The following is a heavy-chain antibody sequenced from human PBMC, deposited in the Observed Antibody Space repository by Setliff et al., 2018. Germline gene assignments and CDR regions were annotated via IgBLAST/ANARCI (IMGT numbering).Heavy chain of an antibody. CDR2: IYYSGST. D-gene: IGHD3-10*01. CDR1: GGSISSGGYY. V-gene: IGHV4-31*03. CDR3: ARVRSYGSGNYYYYYYDMDV. Sequence: SETLSLTCTVSGGSISSGGYYWGWIRQHPGKGLEWIGYIYYSGSTYYNPSLKSRVTISVDTSKNQFSLKLSSVTAADTALYYCARVRSYGSGNYYYYYYDMDVWGQGTTVTVSS. J-gene: IGHJ6*02.